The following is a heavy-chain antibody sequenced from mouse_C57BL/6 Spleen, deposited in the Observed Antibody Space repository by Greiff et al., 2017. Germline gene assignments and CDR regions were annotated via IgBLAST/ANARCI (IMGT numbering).Heavy chain of an antibody. CDR2: IDTVAVGT. V-gene: IGHV1-15*01. CDR1: GYTFTGHE. Sequence: QVQPQQSGAELVRPGASVTLSCNASGYTFTGHEMHRVKQTPVHGPEWMGAIDTVAVGTAYNQKVKGKGRLAADKASRSAHMELRRLTSEDSAYYSCTRWGTSVVEWYYFDDWGQGTTLTVSS. D-gene: IGHD1-1*01. J-gene: IGHJ2*01. CDR3: TRWGTSVVEWYYFDD.